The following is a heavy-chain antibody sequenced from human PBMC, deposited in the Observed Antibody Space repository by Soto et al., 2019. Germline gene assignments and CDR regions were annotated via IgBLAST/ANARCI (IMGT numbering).Heavy chain of an antibody. J-gene: IGHJ4*02. D-gene: IGHD4-17*01. CDR3: AGVVYGDYVIFRAHYFDY. Sequence: QVQLVQSGAEVKKPGSSVKVSCKASGGTFSSYTISWVRQAPGQGLEWMGRIIPILGIANYAQKVQGRVTIAADQPTSTAYMGLGSLGSEDAAVYCCAGVVYGDYVIFRAHYFDYWGQGTLVTVSS. V-gene: IGHV1-69*02. CDR1: GGTFSSYT. CDR2: IIPILGIA.